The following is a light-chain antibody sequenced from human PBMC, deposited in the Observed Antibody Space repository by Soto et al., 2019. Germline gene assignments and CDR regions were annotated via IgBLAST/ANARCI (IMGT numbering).Light chain of an antibody. CDR2: RNN. V-gene: IGLV1-47*01. CDR3: AAWDDSLSGWV. CDR1: NSNIGSNT. J-gene: IGLJ3*02. Sequence: QSVLTQPPSASGTPGQRVTISCSGSNSNIGSNTVNWYQQLPGTAPKLLIHRNNQRPSGVPDRFSGSKSGTSASLAISGLRSEDEADYYCAAWDDSLSGWVFGGGTKLTVL.